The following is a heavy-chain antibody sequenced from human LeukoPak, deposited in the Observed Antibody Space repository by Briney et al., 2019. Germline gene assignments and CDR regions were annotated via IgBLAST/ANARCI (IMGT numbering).Heavy chain of an antibody. CDR2: ISGYKGNT. CDR3: ARTSGWLRSLDY. D-gene: IGHD5-12*01. Sequence: ASVKVSCKASGYTFTSFAISWVRQAPGQGLEWMGWISGYKGNTNNAQNFQGRVTMTTDTSTSTAYMELRSLRSDDTAVYYCARTSGWLRSLDYWGQGTLVTVSS. CDR1: GYTFTSFA. J-gene: IGHJ4*02. V-gene: IGHV1-18*01.